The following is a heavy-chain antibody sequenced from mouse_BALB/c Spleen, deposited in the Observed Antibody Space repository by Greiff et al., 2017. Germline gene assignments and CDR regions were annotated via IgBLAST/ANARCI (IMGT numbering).Heavy chain of an antibody. V-gene: IGHV14-4*02. J-gene: IGHJ3*01. CDR2: IDPENGDT. CDR1: GFNIKDYY. D-gene: IGHD2-4*01. Sequence: VHVKQSGAELVRSGASVKLSCTASGFNIKDYYMHWVKQRPEQGLEWIGWIDPENGDTEYAPKFQGKATMTADTSSNTAYLQLSSLTSEDTAVYYCNAALLMITFAYWGQGTLVTVSA. CDR3: NAALLMITFAY.